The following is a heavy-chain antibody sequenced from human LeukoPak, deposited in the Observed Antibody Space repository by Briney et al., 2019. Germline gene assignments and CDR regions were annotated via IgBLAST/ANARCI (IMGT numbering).Heavy chain of an antibody. CDR1: GYSISSGYY. J-gene: IGHJ4*02. CDR2: IYHSGST. V-gene: IGHV4-38-2*01. D-gene: IGHD3-3*01. CDR3: ASPVFLDY. Sequence: KPSETLSLTCAVSGYSISSGYYWGWIRQPPGKGLEWIGSIYHSGSTYYNPSLKSRVTISVDTSKNQFSLKLSSVTAADTAVYYCASPVFLDYWGQGTLVTVSS.